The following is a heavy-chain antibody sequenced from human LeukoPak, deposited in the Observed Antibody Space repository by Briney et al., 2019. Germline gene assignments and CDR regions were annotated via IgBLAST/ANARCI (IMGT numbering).Heavy chain of an antibody. V-gene: IGHV4-30-2*01. CDR3: ARERRGLYSSTPSGWFDP. D-gene: IGHD6-13*01. Sequence: PSETLSLTCTVTGGSISSGGYYWSWIRQPPGKGLEWIGYIYHSGSTYYNPSLKSRVTISVDRSKNQFSLKLGSVTAADTAVYYCARERRGLYSSTPSGWFDPWGQGTLVTVSS. CDR1: GGSISSGGYY. J-gene: IGHJ5*02. CDR2: IYHSGST.